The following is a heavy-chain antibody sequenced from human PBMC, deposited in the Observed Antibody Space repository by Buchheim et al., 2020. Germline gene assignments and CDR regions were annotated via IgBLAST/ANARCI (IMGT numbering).Heavy chain of an antibody. CDR2: ISGSGGST. Sequence: EVQLLESGGGFVQPGGSLRLSCAASGFTFSSYAMSWVRQAPGKGLEWVSAISGSGGSTYYADSVKGRFTISRDNSKRTRYLQRNSLRAEDTAVYYCAKGRSGSYFLGWFDPWGQGTL. CDR1: GFTFSSYA. CDR3: AKGRSGSYFLGWFDP. D-gene: IGHD1-26*01. V-gene: IGHV3-23*01. J-gene: IGHJ5*02.